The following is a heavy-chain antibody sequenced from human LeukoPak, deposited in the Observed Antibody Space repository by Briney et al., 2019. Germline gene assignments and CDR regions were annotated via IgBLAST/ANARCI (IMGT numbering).Heavy chain of an antibody. CDR1: GFTFSSYW. CDR3: ARARHLYSSSWYDAFDI. CDR2: IKQDGSEK. D-gene: IGHD6-13*01. V-gene: IGHV3-7*01. Sequence: GGSLRLSCAASGFTFSSYWMSWVRQAPGKGLEWVANIKQDGSEKYYVDSVKGRFTISGDNAKNSLYLQMNSLRAEDTAVYYCARARHLYSSSWYDAFDIWGQGTMVTVSS. J-gene: IGHJ3*02.